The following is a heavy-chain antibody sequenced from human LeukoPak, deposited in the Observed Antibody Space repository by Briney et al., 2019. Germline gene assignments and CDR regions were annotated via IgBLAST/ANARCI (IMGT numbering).Heavy chain of an antibody. D-gene: IGHD6-13*01. CDR2: INPHGVVK. V-gene: IGHV3-7*03. J-gene: IGHJ4*02. Sequence: GGSLRVSCVVSGFTFSDHLMIWVRQAPGKGLEWVATINPHGVVKHYARTVKGRFTISRDTGMNSLYLQMNSLRAEDTAVYYCVRDDRGIEMGSRDHGAQGSLVTVSS. CDR3: VRDDRGIEMGSRDH. CDR1: GFTFSDHL.